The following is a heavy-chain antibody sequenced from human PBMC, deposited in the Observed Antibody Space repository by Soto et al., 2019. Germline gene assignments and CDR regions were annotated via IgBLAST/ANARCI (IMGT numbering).Heavy chain of an antibody. V-gene: IGHV1-69*02. CDR2: IIPILGIA. D-gene: IGHD3-22*01. CDR1: GGTFSSYT. CDR3: ASSKEGYDSSGYYYYYYGMDV. Sequence: ASVKVSCKASGGTFSSYTISWVRQAPGQGLEWMGRIIPILGIANYAQKFQGRVTITADKSTSTAYMELSSLRSEDTAVYYCASSKEGYDSSGYYYYYYGMDVWGQGTTVTVSS. J-gene: IGHJ6*02.